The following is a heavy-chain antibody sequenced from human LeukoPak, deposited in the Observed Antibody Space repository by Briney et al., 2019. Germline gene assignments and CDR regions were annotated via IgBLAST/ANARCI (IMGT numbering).Heavy chain of an antibody. CDR3: ARGVAENSWGSGSLFYYYYMDV. CDR2: IIPIFGTA. V-gene: IGHV1-69*06. J-gene: IGHJ6*03. CDR1: GYTFTSYY. D-gene: IGHD3-22*01. Sequence: GASVKVSCKASGYTFTSYYMHWVRQAPGQGLEWMGGIIPIFGTANYAQKFQGRVTITADKSTSTAYMELSSLRSEDTAVYYCARGVAENSWGSGSLFYYYYMDVWGKGTTVTVSS.